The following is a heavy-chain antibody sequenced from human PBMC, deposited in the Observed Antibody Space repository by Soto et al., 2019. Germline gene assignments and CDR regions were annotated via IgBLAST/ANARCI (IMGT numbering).Heavy chain of an antibody. J-gene: IGHJ3*02. CDR1: GYTFTSYD. CDR2: MNPNSGNT. Sequence: ASVKVSCKASGYTFTSYDINWVRQATGQGLEWMGWMNPNSGNTGYAQKFQGRVTMTRNTSISTAYKELSSLRSEDTAVYYCARARTRSDAFDIWGQGTMVTVSS. CDR3: ARARTRSDAFDI. V-gene: IGHV1-8*01.